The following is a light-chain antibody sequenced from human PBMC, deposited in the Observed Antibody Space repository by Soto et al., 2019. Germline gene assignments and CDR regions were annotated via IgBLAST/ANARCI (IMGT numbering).Light chain of an antibody. CDR1: SSDVGAYKY. Sequence: QSALTQPPSASGSPGQSVTLSCTGTSSDVGAYKYVSLYQQYPGKSPKLMIYEVTKRPSGVPDRFSGSKSGNTASLTVSGLQAEDEADYYCTSYVGNDIWVFGGGTKVTVL. V-gene: IGLV2-8*01. J-gene: IGLJ3*02. CDR3: TSYVGNDIWV. CDR2: EVT.